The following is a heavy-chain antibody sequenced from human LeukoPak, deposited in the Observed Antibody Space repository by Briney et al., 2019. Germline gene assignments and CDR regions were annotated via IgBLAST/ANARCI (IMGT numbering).Heavy chain of an antibody. V-gene: IGHV4-61*02. CDR3: ARGGGGSTLDWFDP. D-gene: IGHD3-16*01. Sequence: PSETLSLTCTVSGCSISSGSYYWSWLRQPAGKGLEWIGRIYTSGSTNYNPSLKSRVTISVDTSKNQFSLKLSSVTAADTAVYYCARGGGGSTLDWFDPWGQGTLVTVSS. CDR2: IYTSGST. J-gene: IGHJ5*02. CDR1: GCSISSGSYY.